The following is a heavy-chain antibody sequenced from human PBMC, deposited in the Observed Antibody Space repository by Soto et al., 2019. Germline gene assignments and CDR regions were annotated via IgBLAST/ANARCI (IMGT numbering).Heavy chain of an antibody. Sequence: SLRLSCAASGFTFSNYGMNWVRQAPGKGLEWVSAISGRGDSTFYADSMGGRFTISRDNSKNTLYLQMNSLRAEDTALYYCAKGRSYYYYYGVDVWGQGTTVTVSS. J-gene: IGHJ6*02. CDR3: AKGRSYYYYYGVDV. CDR2: ISGRGDST. V-gene: IGHV3-23*01. CDR1: GFTFSNYG.